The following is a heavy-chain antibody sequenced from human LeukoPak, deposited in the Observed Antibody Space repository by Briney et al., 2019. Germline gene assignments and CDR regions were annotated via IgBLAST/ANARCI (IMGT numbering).Heavy chain of an antibody. Sequence: PSETLSLTCAVSGGSISSSNWWSWVRQPPGKGLEWIGEIYHSGSTNYNPSLKSRVTISVDTSKNQFSLKLSSVTAADTAVYYCARVHLRQLGAFDIWGQGTMVTVSS. D-gene: IGHD6-13*01. J-gene: IGHJ3*02. CDR2: IYHSGST. CDR3: ARVHLRQLGAFDI. V-gene: IGHV4-4*02. CDR1: GGSISSSNW.